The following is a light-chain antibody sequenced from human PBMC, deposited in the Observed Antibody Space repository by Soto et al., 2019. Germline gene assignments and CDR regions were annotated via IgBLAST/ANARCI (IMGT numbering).Light chain of an antibody. V-gene: IGKV3-20*01. CDR1: QNIDNSF. J-gene: IGKJ1*01. Sequence: EIVLTQSPGTLSLSPGERATLSCTASQNIDNSFLAWYQQKPGQAPRFLIYVASTRATGIPARFSASGSGTDFTFSISSVEPEDFAVYYCQQYGTSPWTFGQGTKVEIK. CDR2: VAS. CDR3: QQYGTSPWT.